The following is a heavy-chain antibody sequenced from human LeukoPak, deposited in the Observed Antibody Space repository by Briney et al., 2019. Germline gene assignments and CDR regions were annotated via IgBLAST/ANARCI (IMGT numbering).Heavy chain of an antibody. CDR3: ARLDFPDPDYRGYFLYAFDI. D-gene: IGHD3-22*01. CDR1: GGSINSYY. J-gene: IGHJ3*02. CDR2: IYYSGST. Sequence: PSETLSLTCTVSGGSINSYYWSWIRQPPGKGLEWIGYIYYSGSTNYNPSLKSRVTISVDRSKNQFSLKLTSVTAEDTAVYYCARLDFPDPDYRGYFLYAFDIWGQGTMVTVSS. V-gene: IGHV4-59*08.